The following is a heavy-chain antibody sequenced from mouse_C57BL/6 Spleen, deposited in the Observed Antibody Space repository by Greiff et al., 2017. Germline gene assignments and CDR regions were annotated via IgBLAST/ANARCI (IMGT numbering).Heavy chain of an antibody. V-gene: IGHV14-2*01. CDR1: GFNIKDYY. J-gene: IGHJ1*03. D-gene: IGHD1-1*01. CDR2: IDPEDGAT. Sequence: EVQLQQSGAELVKPGASVKLSCTASGFNIKDYYMHWVKQRTEQGLEWIGRIDPEDGATKYAPKFQGKATITADTSSNTAYLQLSSLTSEDTAVYYCARRITTVVEGYFDVWGTGTTVTVSS. CDR3: ARRITTVVEGYFDV.